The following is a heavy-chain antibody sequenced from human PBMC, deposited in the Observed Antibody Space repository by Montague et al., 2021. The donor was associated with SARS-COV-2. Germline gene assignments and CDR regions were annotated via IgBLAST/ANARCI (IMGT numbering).Heavy chain of an antibody. CDR2: TYYRSMWKS. D-gene: IGHD6-13*01. CDR3: VRGIEAAGSYDY. Sequence: CAISGDXVSSNSATWNWIRQSPSRGLEWLGRTYYRSMWKSDYARXVKSRIAINPDTSKNQFSLQLSSVTPEDTALYYCVRGIEAAGSYDYWGQETLVTVSS. J-gene: IGHJ4*02. V-gene: IGHV6-1*01. CDR1: GDXVSSNSAT.